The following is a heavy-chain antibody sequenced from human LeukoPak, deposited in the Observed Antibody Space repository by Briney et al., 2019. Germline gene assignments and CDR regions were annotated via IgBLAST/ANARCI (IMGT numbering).Heavy chain of an antibody. Sequence: SETLSLTCAVYGGSFSGYYWSWTRQPPGKGLKWIGEINHSGSTNYNPSLKSRVTISVDTSKNQFSLKLSSVTAADTAVYYCAREAYCGGDCYSGSSYWGQGTLVTVSS. CDR3: AREAYCGGDCYSGSSY. CDR2: INHSGST. V-gene: IGHV4-34*01. CDR1: GGSFSGYY. D-gene: IGHD2-21*02. J-gene: IGHJ4*02.